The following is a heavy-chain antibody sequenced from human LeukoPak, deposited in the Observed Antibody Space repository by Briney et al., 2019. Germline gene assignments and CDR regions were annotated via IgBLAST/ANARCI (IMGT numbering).Heavy chain of an antibody. J-gene: IGHJ5*02. Sequence: PGGSLRLSCEASGFTFNTYGMHWVRQAPGKGLEWVAIVWCDGSKEYYEDSVKGRFSVSRDNSKNTLFLQMDSLRVEDTAVYYCARGTGCEGSRCGAWLDHWGQGTLVTVSP. CDR1: GFTFNTYG. D-gene: IGHD3-10*01. CDR2: VWCDGSKE. CDR3: ARGTGCEGSRCGAWLDH. V-gene: IGHV3-33*01.